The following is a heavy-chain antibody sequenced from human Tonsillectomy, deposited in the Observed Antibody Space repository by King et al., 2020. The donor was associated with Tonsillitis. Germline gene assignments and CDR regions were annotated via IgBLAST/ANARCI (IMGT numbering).Heavy chain of an antibody. Sequence: VQLVESGGGLVQPGGSLRLSCAASGFTFSSYWMSWVRQAPGKGLEWVANIKQDGSEKYYVDSVKGRFTISRDNAKNSLYLQMNSLRAEDTAVYYCARGYGSGSYYINFLLDYWGQGTLVTVSS. V-gene: IGHV3-7*03. CDR2: IKQDGSEK. D-gene: IGHD3-10*01. J-gene: IGHJ4*02. CDR1: GFTFSSYW. CDR3: ARGYGSGSYYINFLLDY.